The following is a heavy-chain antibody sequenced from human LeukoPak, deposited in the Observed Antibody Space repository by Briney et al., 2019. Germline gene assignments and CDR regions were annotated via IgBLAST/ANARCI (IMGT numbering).Heavy chain of an antibody. Sequence: SVKVSCQASGYTFTSYGISWVRQAPGQGLEWMGWISAYNGNTNYAQKLQGRVTMTTDTSTSTAYMELRSLRSDDTAVYYCAATRLTIFGTGPASEFDYWGQGTLVTVSS. D-gene: IGHD3-3*01. J-gene: IGHJ4*02. V-gene: IGHV1-18*01. CDR2: ISAYNGNT. CDR3: AATRLTIFGTGPASEFDY. CDR1: GYTFTSYG.